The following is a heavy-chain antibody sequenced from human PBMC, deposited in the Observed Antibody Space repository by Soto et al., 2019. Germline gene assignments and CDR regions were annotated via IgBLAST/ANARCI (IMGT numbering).Heavy chain of an antibody. J-gene: IGHJ4*02. CDR1: GGTFSSYA. CDR2: INPNSGGT. Sequence: QVQLVQSGAEVKKPGSSVKVSCKASGGTFSSYAISWVRQAPGQGLEWMGWINPNSGGTNYAQKFQGWVTMTRDTSISTAYMELSRLRSDDTAVYYCAVEMARGLNYWGQGTLVTVSS. D-gene: IGHD3-10*01. V-gene: IGHV1-2*04. CDR3: AVEMARGLNY.